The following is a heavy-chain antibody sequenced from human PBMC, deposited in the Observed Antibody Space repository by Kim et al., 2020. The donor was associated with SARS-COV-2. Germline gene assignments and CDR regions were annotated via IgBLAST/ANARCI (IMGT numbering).Heavy chain of an antibody. J-gene: IGHJ4*02. CDR2: K. D-gene: IGHD3-16*01. V-gene: IGHV3-7*04. Sequence: KDHAESVKGRFTNSKDIAKNEVFLHMSSLRAEDTAVYYCARDGGGSGLFDHWGQGTQVTVAS. CDR3: ARDGGGSGLFDH.